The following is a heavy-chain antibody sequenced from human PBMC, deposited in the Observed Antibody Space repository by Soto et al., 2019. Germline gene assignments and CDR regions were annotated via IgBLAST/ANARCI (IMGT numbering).Heavy chain of an antibody. D-gene: IGHD2-2*01. V-gene: IGHV5-51*01. CDR3: ARHVRYCSSTSCLPSDYYYYGMDV. J-gene: IGHJ6*02. CDR1: GYSFTSYW. CDR2: IYPGDSDT. Sequence: PGESLKISCKGSGYSFTSYWIGWVRQMPGKGLEWMGIIYPGDSDTRYSPSFQGQVTISADKSISTAYLQWSSLKASDTAMYYCARHVRYCSSTSCLPSDYYYYGMDVWGQGTTVTVS.